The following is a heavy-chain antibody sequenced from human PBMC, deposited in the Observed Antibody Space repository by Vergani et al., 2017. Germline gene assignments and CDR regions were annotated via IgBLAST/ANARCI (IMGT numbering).Heavy chain of an antibody. D-gene: IGHD2-15*01. CDR1: GYTFTSYA. CDR3: ARDIVVVVAAEAAFDI. J-gene: IGHJ3*02. V-gene: IGHV7-4-1*02. Sequence: QVQLVQSGSELKKPGASVKVFCKASGYTFTSYAMNWVRQAPGQGLEWMGWINTNTGNPMYAQGFTGRFVFSLDTSVSTAYLQISSLKAEDTAVYYCARDIVVVVAAEAAFDIWGQGTMVTVSS. CDR2: INTNTGNP.